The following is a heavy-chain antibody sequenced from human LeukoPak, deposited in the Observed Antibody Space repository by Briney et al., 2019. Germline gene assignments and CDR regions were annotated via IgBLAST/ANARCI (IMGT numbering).Heavy chain of an antibody. CDR2: IYTSGST. D-gene: IGHD2-21*02. CDR1: GGSISSYY. J-gene: IGHJ2*01. Sequence: SETLSLTCTVSGGSISSYYWSWIRQPAGKGLEWIGRIYTSGSTNYNPSLKSRVTMSVDTSKNQFSLKLSSVTAADTAVYYCARDPNSVVTTSYWYFDLWGRGTLVTVSS. CDR3: ARDPNSVVTTSYWYFDL. V-gene: IGHV4-4*07.